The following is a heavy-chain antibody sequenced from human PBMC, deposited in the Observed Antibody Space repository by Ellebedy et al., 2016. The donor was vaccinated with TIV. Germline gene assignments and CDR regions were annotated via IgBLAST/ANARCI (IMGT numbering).Heavy chain of an antibody. Sequence: SLKISCAASGFTFDDYAMHWVRQAPGKGLEWVSGISWNSGSIGYADSVKGRFTISRDNAKNSLYLQMNNLRAEDTALYYCAKGAAVRGIYYYYYMDVWGKGTTVTVSS. D-gene: IGHD3-10*01. V-gene: IGHV3-9*01. CDR2: ISWNSGSI. CDR1: GFTFDDYA. J-gene: IGHJ6*03. CDR3: AKGAAVRGIYYYYYMDV.